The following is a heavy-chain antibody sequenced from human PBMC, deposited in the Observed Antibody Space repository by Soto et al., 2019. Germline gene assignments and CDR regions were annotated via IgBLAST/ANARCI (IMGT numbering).Heavy chain of an antibody. CDR3: ARETYGDYVGYFDP. J-gene: IGHJ5*02. CDR2: IYYSGNT. D-gene: IGHD4-17*01. Sequence: SETLSLTCTVSGGSIGTYYWSWIRQPPGKGLEWIGYIYYSGNTNYNPSLKRRVSISVDTSKNQFSLKVSSVTAADTAVYYCARETYGDYVGYFDPCGQGTLVTVSS. CDR1: GGSIGTYY. V-gene: IGHV4-59*12.